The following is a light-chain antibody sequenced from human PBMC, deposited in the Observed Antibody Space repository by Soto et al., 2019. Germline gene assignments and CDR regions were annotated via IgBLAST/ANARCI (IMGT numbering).Light chain of an antibody. Sequence: DIVMTQSPDSLAVSLGERAAINCKSSQSVLYSSNNKNHLAWYQQKPGQPPKLLIYWASTRESGVPDRFSGGGSGTDFTLTISSLQAEDVAVYYCQQDYSPPYTFGQGTKLEIK. CDR2: WAS. CDR3: QQDYSPPYT. CDR1: QSVLYSSNNKNH. J-gene: IGKJ2*01. V-gene: IGKV4-1*01.